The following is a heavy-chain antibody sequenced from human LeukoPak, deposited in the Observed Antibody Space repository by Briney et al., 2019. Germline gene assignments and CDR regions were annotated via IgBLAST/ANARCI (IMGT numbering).Heavy chain of an antibody. D-gene: IGHD6-19*01. CDR2: IYPGDSDT. J-gene: IGHJ4*02. Sequence: GESLKISCKGSGYSFTSYWIGWVRQMPGKGLEWMGIIYPGDSDTRYSPSFQGQVTISADKSISTAYLQWSSLKASDTAMYYCARHGEYSSGWYGTNSPLFVDYWGQGTLVTVSS. V-gene: IGHV5-51*01. CDR1: GYSFTSYW. CDR3: ARHGEYSSGWYGTNSPLFVDY.